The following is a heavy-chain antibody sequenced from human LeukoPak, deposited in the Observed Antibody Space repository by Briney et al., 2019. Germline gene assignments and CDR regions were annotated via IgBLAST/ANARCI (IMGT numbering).Heavy chain of an antibody. CDR2: IRYDGSNK. D-gene: IGHD6-6*01. J-gene: IGHJ5*02. V-gene: IGHV3-30*02. CDR3: ARSIAARPDWFDP. CDR1: GFTFSSYG. Sequence: PGGSLRLSCAASGFTFSSYGMHWVRQAPGKGLEWVAFIRYDGSNKYYADSVKGRFTISRDNSKNTLYLQMNSLRAEDTAVYYCARSIAARPDWFDPWGQGTLVTVSS.